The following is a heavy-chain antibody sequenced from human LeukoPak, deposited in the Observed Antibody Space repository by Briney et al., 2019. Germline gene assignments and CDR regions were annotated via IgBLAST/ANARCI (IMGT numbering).Heavy chain of an antibody. V-gene: IGHV3-23*01. CDR1: GFTFSSYA. CDR2: ISGSGGST. J-gene: IGHJ4*02. Sequence: GGSLRLSCAASGFTFSSYAMSWVRQAPGKGLDWVSAISGSGGSTYYADSVKGRFTISRDNSKNTLYLQMNSLRAEDTAVYYCVKGCSYTGCYTSDYWGQGTLVTVSS. D-gene: IGHD2-15*01. CDR3: VKGCSYTGCYTSDY.